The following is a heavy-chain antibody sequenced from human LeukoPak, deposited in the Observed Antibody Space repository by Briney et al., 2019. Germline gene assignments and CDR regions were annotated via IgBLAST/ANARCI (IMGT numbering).Heavy chain of an antibody. V-gene: IGHV4-61*02. J-gene: IGHJ3*02. CDR2: IYTSGST. CDR3: ARKFSDLTHDAFDI. CDR1: GGSISSGSYY. Sequence: SETLSLTCTVSGGSISSGSYYWSWIRQPAGKGLEWIGRIYTSGSTNYNPSLKSRVTISVDTSKNQFSLKLSSVTAADTAVYYCARKFSDLTHDAFDIWGQGTMVTVSS.